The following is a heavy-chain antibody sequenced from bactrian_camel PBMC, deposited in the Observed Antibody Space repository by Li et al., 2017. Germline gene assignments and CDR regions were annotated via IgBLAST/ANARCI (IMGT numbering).Heavy chain of an antibody. V-gene: IGHV3S53*01. Sequence: VQLVESGGGSVQVGGSLRLSCVASENTYCMAWFRQAPGKQREGVASVDRDGSTSDAESVRGRFTISQDNAKSTLYLQMNSLKPEDTAMYYCVANTERWCAVVGGGLVTTGRYYQGQGTQVTVS. J-gene: IGHJ4*01. CDR1: ENTYC. CDR2: VDRDGST. CDR3: VANTERWCAVVGGGLVTTGRYY. D-gene: IGHD2*01.